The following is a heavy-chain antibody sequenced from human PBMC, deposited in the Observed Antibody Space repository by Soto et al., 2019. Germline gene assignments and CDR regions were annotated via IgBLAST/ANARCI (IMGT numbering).Heavy chain of an antibody. CDR2: INPSGGST. CDR1: VYTFTSYY. Sequence: ASVKVSCKASVYTFTSYYMHWVRQAPGQGLEWMGIINPSGGSTSYAQKFQGRVTMTRDTSTSTVYMELSSLRSEDTAVYYCARGGGAAAGTPYYYYYYMDVWGKGTTVTVSS. V-gene: IGHV1-46*03. J-gene: IGHJ6*03. D-gene: IGHD6-13*01. CDR3: ARGGGAAAGTPYYYYYYMDV.